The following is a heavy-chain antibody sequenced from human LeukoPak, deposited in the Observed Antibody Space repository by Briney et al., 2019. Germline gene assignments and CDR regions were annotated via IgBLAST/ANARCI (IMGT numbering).Heavy chain of an antibody. V-gene: IGHV3-64*01. D-gene: IGHD3-10*01. CDR1: GFIFSSYW. Sequence: PGRSLRLSCAASGFIFSSYWMSWVRQAPGKGLEYVSAISSNGGSTYYANSVKGRFTISRDNSKNTLYLQMGSLRAEDMAVYYCARADYYGSGSSLDYWGQGTLVTVSS. CDR3: ARADYYGSGSSLDY. CDR2: ISSNGGST. J-gene: IGHJ4*02.